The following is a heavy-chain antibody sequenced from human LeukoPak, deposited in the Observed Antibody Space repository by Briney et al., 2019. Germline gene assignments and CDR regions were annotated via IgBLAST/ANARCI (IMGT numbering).Heavy chain of an antibody. J-gene: IGHJ3*02. CDR2: IYPGDSDT. CDR1: GYSFTSYW. V-gene: IGHV5-51*01. CDR3: ARQDYYGSGSSHAFDI. Sequence: GESLKISCKGSGYSFTSYWIGWVRQMPGKGLEWMGIIYPGDSDTRYSPSFQGQVTISADKSISTAYLQWSSLKASDTAMYYCARQDYYGSGSSHAFDIWGQGTMVTVSS. D-gene: IGHD3-10*01.